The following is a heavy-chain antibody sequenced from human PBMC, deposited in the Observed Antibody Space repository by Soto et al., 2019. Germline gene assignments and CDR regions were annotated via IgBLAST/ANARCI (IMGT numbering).Heavy chain of an antibody. CDR1: GFTFSRYG. Sequence: GGSLRLSCAASGFTFSRYGMHWVRQAPGEGLEWVAVIWYDGSHKYYADSVKGRFTISGDDSKNSLFLQMDSLRAEDTAVYYCARDSHNPANMDVWGQGTTVTVSS. V-gene: IGHV3-33*01. CDR3: ARDSHNPANMDV. CDR2: IWYDGSHK. J-gene: IGHJ6*02.